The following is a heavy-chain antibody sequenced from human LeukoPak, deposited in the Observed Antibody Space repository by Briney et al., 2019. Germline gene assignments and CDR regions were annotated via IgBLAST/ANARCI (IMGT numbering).Heavy chain of an antibody. J-gene: IGHJ4*02. D-gene: IGHD3-10*01. CDR1: GFSFSSYA. V-gene: IGHV3-23*01. CDR3: AKDRSGSGSYYPDY. CDR2: INGGGGST. Sequence: PGGSLSLSCATSGFSFSSYAMTWVRQAPGKGLEWVSAINGGGGSTYYADSVKGRFTVSRDNPKNTLYLQMNSLRAEDTAVYYCAKDRSGSGSYYPDYWGQGTLVTVSS.